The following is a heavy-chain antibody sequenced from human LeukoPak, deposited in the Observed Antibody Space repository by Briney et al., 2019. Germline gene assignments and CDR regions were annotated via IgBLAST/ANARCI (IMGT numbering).Heavy chain of an antibody. CDR2: NRSKANSYAT. V-gene: IGHV3-73*01. CDR3: TRMVQFGYYYYYMDV. D-gene: IGHD1-1*01. CDR1: GFTFSGSA. J-gene: IGHJ6*03. Sequence: GSLKLSCAASGFTFSGSAMHRARQAAWKAQERVGRNRSKANSYATAYAASVKGRFTISRDDSKNTAYLQMNSLKTEDTAVYYCTRMVQFGYYYYYMDVWGKGTTVTISS.